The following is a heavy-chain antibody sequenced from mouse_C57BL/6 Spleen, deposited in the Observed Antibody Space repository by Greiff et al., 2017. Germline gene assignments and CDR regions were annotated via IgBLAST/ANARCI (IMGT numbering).Heavy chain of an antibody. Sequence: QVQLQQPGAELVKPGASVKLSCKASGYTFTSSWMHWVKQRPGQGLEWIGMIHPNSGSTNYNEKFKSKATLTVDKSSRTAYMQLSSLTSEDSAVYYCAREDYSNYFDYWGQGTTLTVSS. D-gene: IGHD2-5*01. V-gene: IGHV1-64*01. CDR1: GYTFTSSW. J-gene: IGHJ2*01. CDR3: AREDYSNYFDY. CDR2: IHPNSGST.